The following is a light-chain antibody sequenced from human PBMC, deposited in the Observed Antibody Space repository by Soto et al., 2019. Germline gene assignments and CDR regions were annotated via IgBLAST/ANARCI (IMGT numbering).Light chain of an antibody. V-gene: IGKV3-20*01. CDR1: QSVSSSY. J-gene: IGKJ1*01. Sequence: IVFTQSPGTLSLSPGDRATLSCRASQSVSSSYLAWYQQKPGQAPGLLIYGASSRATGIPDRFSGSGSGTDFTLTISRLEPEDFAVYYCQQYGRSPWTFGQGTKVDIK. CDR2: GAS. CDR3: QQYGRSPWT.